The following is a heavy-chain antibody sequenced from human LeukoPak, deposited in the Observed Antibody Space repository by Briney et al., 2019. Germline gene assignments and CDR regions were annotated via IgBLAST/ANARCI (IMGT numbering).Heavy chain of an antibody. CDR3: ARRPSFDY. Sequence: GGSLRFSCAASRFTFSSYWMSWVRQAPGKGLEWVASIKQDGSEKYYLDSVKGRFTISRDNAKNSLYLQMNSLRAEDTAVYYCARRPSFDYWGQGTLVTVSS. CDR2: IKQDGSEK. CDR1: RFTFSSYW. V-gene: IGHV3-7*01. J-gene: IGHJ4*02.